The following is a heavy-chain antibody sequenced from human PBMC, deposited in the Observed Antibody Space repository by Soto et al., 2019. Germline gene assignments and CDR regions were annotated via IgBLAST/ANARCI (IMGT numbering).Heavy chain of an antibody. V-gene: IGHV1-46*01. CDR2: IKPSDSNT. D-gene: IGHD6-13*01. CDR1: GFIFTNYS. Sequence: QVHLVQSGAEVKTPGASVKVSCKASGFIFTNYSMHWVRQAPGQGLEWMGIIKPSDSNTRYAQKFQGRVTMTRDTSTSTVYIEVSSLRSQETAVYYCARDLWGIGTAGCETYYYYAMDVWGQGTTVTVSS. J-gene: IGHJ6*02. CDR3: ARDLWGIGTAGCETYYYYAMDV.